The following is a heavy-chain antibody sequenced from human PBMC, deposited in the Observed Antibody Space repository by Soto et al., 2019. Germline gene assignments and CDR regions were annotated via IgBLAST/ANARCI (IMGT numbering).Heavy chain of an antibody. CDR2: IWYDGSNK. D-gene: IGHD6-13*01. Sequence: GGSLRLSCAASGFTFSSYGMHWVRQAPGKGLEWVAVIWYDGSNKYYADSVKGRFTISRDNSKNTLYLQMNSLRAEDTAVYYCAKDAGYSSSWYWDYFDYWGQGTLVTVSS. J-gene: IGHJ4*02. CDR1: GFTFSSYG. CDR3: AKDAGYSSSWYWDYFDY. V-gene: IGHV3-30*02.